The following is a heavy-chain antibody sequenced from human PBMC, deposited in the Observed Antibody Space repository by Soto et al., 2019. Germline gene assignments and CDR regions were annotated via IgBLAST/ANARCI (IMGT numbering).Heavy chain of an antibody. D-gene: IGHD6-13*01. V-gene: IGHV3-23*01. CDR3: AKGDPQQLPSYYFHYYGMDV. CDR2: ISGRGSNT. CDR1: AFTFSDDA. J-gene: IGHJ6*02. Sequence: PGGSLRLSCAASAFTFSDDAMNWVRQAPGKGLEWVSAISGRGSNTYYADSVKGRFAISSDNSKNTVSLQMNTLRAEDTAVYYCAKGDPQQLPSYYFHYYGMDVWGQGTTVTVSS.